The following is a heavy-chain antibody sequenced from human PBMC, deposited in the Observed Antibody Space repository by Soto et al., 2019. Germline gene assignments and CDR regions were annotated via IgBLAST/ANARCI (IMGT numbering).Heavy chain of an antibody. CDR2: ISGSGGST. J-gene: IGHJ4*02. CDR3: AGFYYDFWSGYYNFDY. D-gene: IGHD3-3*01. Sequence: GGSLRLSCAASGFTFSSYAMSWVRQAPGKGLEWVSAISGSGGSTYYADSVKGRFTISRDNSKNTLYLQMNSLRAEDTAVYYCAGFYYDFWSGYYNFDYWGQGALLTVSS. CDR1: GFTFSSYA. V-gene: IGHV3-23*01.